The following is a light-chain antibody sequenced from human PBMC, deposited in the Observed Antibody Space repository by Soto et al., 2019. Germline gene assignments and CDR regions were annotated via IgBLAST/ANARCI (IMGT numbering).Light chain of an antibody. CDR1: QSISNW. CDR2: HAS. CDR3: QQYTSYS. V-gene: IGKV1-5*01. J-gene: IGKJ1*01. Sequence: DIQMTQSPATLPASVGGRCTITCRASQSISNWLAWYEQKPGTAPKLLIYHASSLQSGVPSSFSGSGSGTEFTLTIRSMQPDDFATYYCQQYTSYSFGHGTKVDIK.